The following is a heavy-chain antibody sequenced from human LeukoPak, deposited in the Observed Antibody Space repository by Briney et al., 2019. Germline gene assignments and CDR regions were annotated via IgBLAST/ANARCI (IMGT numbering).Heavy chain of an antibody. Sequence: VSVKVSCKVSGYTLTELSMHWVRQAPGKGLEWMGGFDPEDGETIYAQKFQGRVTMTEDTSTDTAYMELSSLRSEDTAVYYCAPITIFGVVRNDAFDIWGQGTMVTVSS. CDR1: GYTLTELS. J-gene: IGHJ3*02. CDR3: APITIFGVVRNDAFDI. V-gene: IGHV1-24*01. D-gene: IGHD3-3*01. CDR2: FDPEDGET.